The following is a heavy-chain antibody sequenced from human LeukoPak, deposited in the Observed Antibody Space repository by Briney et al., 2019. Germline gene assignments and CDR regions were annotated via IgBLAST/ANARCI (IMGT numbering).Heavy chain of an antibody. CDR2: IKQDGGEK. D-gene: IGHD6-13*01. J-gene: IGHJ4*02. CDR3: VRYRSSIWYNLAVFAS. CDR1: GFAFSNYW. Sequence: GGSLRLSCTASGFAFSNYWMSWVRQAPGKGLEWVANIKQDGGEKYSVDSVKGRFTISRDNAKNSLYLQMNGLRAEDTAVYFRVRYRSSIWYNLAVFASGCQGTVLTVYS. V-gene: IGHV3-7*01.